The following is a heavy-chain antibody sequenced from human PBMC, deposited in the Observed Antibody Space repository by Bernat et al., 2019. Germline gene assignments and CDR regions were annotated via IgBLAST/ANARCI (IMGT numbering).Heavy chain of an antibody. D-gene: IGHD3-10*01. Sequence: QVQLVESGGGVVQPGRSLRLSCTASGFTFSSYAMHWVHQAPGKGLEWVAVISYDGSNKYYADSVKGRFTISRDNSKNTLYLQMNSLRAEDTAVYYCARDYYGSGSYYPYDAFDIWGQGTMVTVSS. J-gene: IGHJ3*02. CDR3: ARDYYGSGSYYPYDAFDI. CDR1: GFTFSSYA. CDR2: ISYDGSNK. V-gene: IGHV3-30-3*01.